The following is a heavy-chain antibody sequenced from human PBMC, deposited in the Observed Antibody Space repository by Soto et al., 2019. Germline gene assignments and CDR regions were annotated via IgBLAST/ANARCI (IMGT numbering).Heavy chain of an antibody. J-gene: IGHJ4*02. Sequence: GEPLNISCQASGYSFINYWIGWVRHMPGKGLECIAIINHRNSETRYSPSFEGQVTVSVDKSISTVYLQCSSLKASDTAMYFCARPPLNNVDSWGQGTLATVSS. CDR3: ARPPLNNVDS. CDR2: INHRNSET. D-gene: IGHD1-20*01. V-gene: IGHV5-51*01. CDR1: GYSFINYW.